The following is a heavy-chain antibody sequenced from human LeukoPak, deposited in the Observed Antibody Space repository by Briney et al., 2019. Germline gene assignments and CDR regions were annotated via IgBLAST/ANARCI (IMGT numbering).Heavy chain of an antibody. CDR2: INSDGSST. J-gene: IGHJ6*02. CDR3: ARDRPLPGHYYYGMDV. V-gene: IGHV3-74*01. Sequence: GGSLRLSCAASGFPFSSYWMHWVRQAPGKGLVWVSRINSDGSSTSYADSVRGRFTISRDNAKNTLYLQMNSLRAEDTAVYYCARDRPLPGHYYYGMDVWGQGTTVTVSS. CDR1: GFPFSSYW. D-gene: IGHD2-15*01.